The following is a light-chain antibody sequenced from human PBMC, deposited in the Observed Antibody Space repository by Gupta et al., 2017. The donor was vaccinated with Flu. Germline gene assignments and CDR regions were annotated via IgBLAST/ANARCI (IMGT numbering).Light chain of an antibody. CDR2: SAS. CDR3: QKFNNASWT. J-gene: IGKJ1*01. V-gene: IGKV1-27*01. Sequence: GDRVNISCRASQGIHKCLIWYHQKPGKVPNLLIYSASTLQSGVSSRFSGSGSGTDFTLTISSLQPEDIGTYYCQKFNNASWTFGPGTKVEIK. CDR1: QGIHKC.